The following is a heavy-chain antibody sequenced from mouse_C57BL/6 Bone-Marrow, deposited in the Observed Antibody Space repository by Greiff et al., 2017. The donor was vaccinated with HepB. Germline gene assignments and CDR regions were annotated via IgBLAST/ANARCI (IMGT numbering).Heavy chain of an antibody. CDR3: SRRGFCYGSSYWYFDV. V-gene: IGHV1-4*01. J-gene: IGHJ1*03. D-gene: IGHD1-1*01. CDR2: INPSSGYT. CDR1: GYTFTSYT. Sequence: QVQLQQSGAELARPGASVKMSCKASGYTFTSYTMHWVKQRPGQGLEWIGYINPSSGYTKYNQKFKDKATLTADKSYSTAYMQLSSLTSEDSAVYYCSRRGFCYGSSYWYFDVWGTGTTVTVSS.